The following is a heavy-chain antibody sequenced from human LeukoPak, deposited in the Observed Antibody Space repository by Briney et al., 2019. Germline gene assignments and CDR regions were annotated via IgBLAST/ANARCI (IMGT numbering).Heavy chain of an antibody. J-gene: IGHJ3*02. D-gene: IGHD3-3*01. CDR3: AREGPLTIWYGHDAFDI. CDR1: GYTLTSNY. Sequence: AASVKVSCKASGYTLTSNYMHWVRQAPGQGLEWMGVINPSGGSTSYAQKFQGRVTMTRDTSTSTVYMELSSLRSEDTAVYYCAREGPLTIWYGHDAFDIWGQGTMVTVSS. V-gene: IGHV1-46*01. CDR2: INPSGGST.